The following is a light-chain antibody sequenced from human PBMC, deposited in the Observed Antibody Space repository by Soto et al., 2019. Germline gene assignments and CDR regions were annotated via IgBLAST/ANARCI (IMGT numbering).Light chain of an antibody. V-gene: IGKV3-15*01. J-gene: IGKJ2*01. CDR2: DAS. Sequence: EIVMTQSPATLSVSPGERATLSCRASQSVSSYLAWNQQKPGLPPRLLIYDASTRATGIPDRFSGSGSGTDFTLTISSLQSADFAVYYCPQYCNWSPLYTFGRGTKLEFK. CDR1: QSVSSY. CDR3: PQYCNWSPLYT.